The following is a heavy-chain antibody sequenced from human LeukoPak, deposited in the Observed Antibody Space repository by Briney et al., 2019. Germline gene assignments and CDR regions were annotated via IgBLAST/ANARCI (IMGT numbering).Heavy chain of an antibody. CDR1: GFTFSSYA. V-gene: IGHV3-30*04. J-gene: IGHJ4*02. D-gene: IGHD5-12*01. Sequence: PGRSLRLSCAASGFTFSSYAMHWVRQAPGKGLEWVAVISYDGSNKYYADSVKGRFTISRDNSKNTLYLQMSSLRAEDTAVYYCAREAPDSGYDYVDLNYFDYWGQGTLVTVSS. CDR2: ISYDGSNK. CDR3: AREAPDSGYDYVDLNYFDY.